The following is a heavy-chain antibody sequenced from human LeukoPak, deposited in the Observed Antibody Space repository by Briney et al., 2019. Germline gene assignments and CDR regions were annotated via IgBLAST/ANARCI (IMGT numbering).Heavy chain of an antibody. J-gene: IGHJ6*04. CDR1: GFTFSNYS. Sequence: GGSLRLSCEASGFTFSNYSMNWVRQAPGKGLEWVSYIRSSSTTIYYADSVKGRFPIARDNAKNSLYLQMNSLRAEDTAVYYCARGPTMKMDVWGKGTTVTVSS. CDR2: IRSSSTTI. CDR3: ARGPTMKMDV. D-gene: IGHD3-22*01. V-gene: IGHV3-48*01.